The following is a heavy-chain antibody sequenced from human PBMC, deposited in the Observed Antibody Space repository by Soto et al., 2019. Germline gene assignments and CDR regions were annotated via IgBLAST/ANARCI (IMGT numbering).Heavy chain of an antibody. CDR3: ARSDWFDP. Sequence: EVQLVESGGGLIQPGGSLRLSCAASGFTVSSNYMSWVRQAPGKGLEWVSRIKSDGSSTTYADSVKGRFTISRDNAKNTLYLQMNSLRVEDTAVYYCARSDWFDPWGQGTLVTVSS. J-gene: IGHJ5*02. V-gene: IGHV3-74*02. CDR2: IKSDGSST. CDR1: GFTVSSNY.